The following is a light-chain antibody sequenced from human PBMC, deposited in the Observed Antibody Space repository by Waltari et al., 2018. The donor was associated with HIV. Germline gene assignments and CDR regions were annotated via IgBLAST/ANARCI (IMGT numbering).Light chain of an antibody. Sequence: EIVMTQSPAILSVSPGERVTLSCRASQSVSSSLAWYQQKPGQAPRLLIYDASTRATGIPVRFSGSGSGTEFTLTISSLQSEDFAPYYCQQYNNWPPWTFGQGTKVEIK. CDR1: QSVSSS. CDR2: DAS. J-gene: IGKJ1*01. CDR3: QQYNNWPPWT. V-gene: IGKV3-15*01.